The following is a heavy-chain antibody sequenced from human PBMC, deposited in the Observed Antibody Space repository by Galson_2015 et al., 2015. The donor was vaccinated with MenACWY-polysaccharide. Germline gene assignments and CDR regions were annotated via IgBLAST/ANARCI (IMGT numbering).Heavy chain of an antibody. V-gene: IGHV1-8*01. J-gene: IGHJ4*02. Sequence: SVTVSCKASGYTFTSYDINWVRQATGQGLEWMGWMNPNSGNTGYAQKFQGRVTMTSSSAMSTGFMERSSLRSEDTAVYYCARMIALKYSVTDSWGQGTLVTVSS. D-gene: IGHD2-21*01. CDR1: GYTFTSYD. CDR2: MNPNSGNT. CDR3: ARMIALKYSVTDS.